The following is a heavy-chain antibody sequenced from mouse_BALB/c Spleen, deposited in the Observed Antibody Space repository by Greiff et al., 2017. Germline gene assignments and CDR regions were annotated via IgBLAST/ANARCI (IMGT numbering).Heavy chain of an antibody. CDR2: ISNGGGST. J-gene: IGHJ1*01. CDR1: GFTFSSYT. V-gene: IGHV5-12-2*01. D-gene: IGHD3-2*02. Sequence: EVKLMESGGGLVQPGGSLKLSCAASGFTFSSYTMSWVRQTPEKRLEWVAYISNGGGSTYYPDTVKGRFTISRDNAKNTLYLQMSSLKSEDTAMYYCARREAAYWYFDVWGAGTTVTVSS. CDR3: ARREAAYWYFDV.